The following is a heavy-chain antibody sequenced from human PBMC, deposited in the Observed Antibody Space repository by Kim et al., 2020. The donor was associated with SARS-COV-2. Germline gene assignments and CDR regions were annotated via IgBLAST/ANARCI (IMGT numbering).Heavy chain of an antibody. Sequence: SETLSLTCTVSGGSISSSSYYWGWIRQPPGKGLEWIGSIYYSGSTYYNPSLKSRVTISVDTSKNQFSLKLSSVTAADTAVYYCARVGISSSWYVAVVAVERWGSGCYGMDVWGQGTTVTVSS. CDR2: IYYSGST. CDR1: GGSISSSSYY. CDR3: ARVGISSSWYVAVVAVERWGSGCYGMDV. V-gene: IGHV4-39*07. J-gene: IGHJ6*02. D-gene: IGHD6-13*01.